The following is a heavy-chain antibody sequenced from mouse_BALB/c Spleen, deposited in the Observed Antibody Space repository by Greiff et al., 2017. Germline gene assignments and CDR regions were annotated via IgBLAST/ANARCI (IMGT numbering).Heavy chain of an antibody. Sequence: EVQGVESGGGLVKPGGSLKLSCAASGFTFSSYAMSWVRQTPEKRLEWVASISSGGSTYYPDSVKGRFTISRDNARNILYLQMSSLRSEDTAMYYCARPDGYYDYWGQGTTLTVSA. V-gene: IGHV5-6-5*01. CDR1: GFTFSSYA. CDR3: ARPDGYYDY. D-gene: IGHD2-3*01. J-gene: IGHJ2*01. CDR2: ISSGGST.